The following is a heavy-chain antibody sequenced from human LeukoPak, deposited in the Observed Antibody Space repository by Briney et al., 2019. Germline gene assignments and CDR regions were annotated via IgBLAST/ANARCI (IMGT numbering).Heavy chain of an antibody. CDR2: IDHNGGT. CDR1: GGSFTGHY. Sequence: TSETLSLTCGVYGGSFTGHYWRWIRQPPGKGLEWIGEIDHNGGTNYNPSLKNRVSISVDVSENQFPLKLNSVTAADTAVYYCATRTYYYDNSALSHEYWGQGIQVIVSS. J-gene: IGHJ4*02. D-gene: IGHD3-22*01. V-gene: IGHV4-34*01. CDR3: ATRTYYYDNSALSHEY.